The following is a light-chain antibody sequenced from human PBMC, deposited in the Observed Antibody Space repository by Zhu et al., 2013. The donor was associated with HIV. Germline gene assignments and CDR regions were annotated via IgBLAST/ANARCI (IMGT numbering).Light chain of an antibody. J-gene: IGKJ2*03. CDR3: QQYDGWPPYS. CDR1: QSVSWN. V-gene: IGKV3-15*01. Sequence: EIVLTQSPGTLSLSPGERATLSCRASQSVSWNLAWYQQKPGQPPRVVVYRASIRATGIPARFSGSGSGTDFTLTISSLQAEDFAVYYCQQYDGWPPYSFGQGTKLEFK. CDR2: RAS.